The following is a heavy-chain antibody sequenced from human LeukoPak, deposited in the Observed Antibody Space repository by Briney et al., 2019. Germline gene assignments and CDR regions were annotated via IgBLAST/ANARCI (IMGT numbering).Heavy chain of an antibody. Sequence: GRSLRLSCAASGFTFSSYATHWVRQAPGKGLEWVAVISYDGSNKYYADSVKGRFTISRDNSKNTLYLQMNSLRAEDTAVYYCAASYPDAFDIWGQGTMVTVSS. J-gene: IGHJ3*02. D-gene: IGHD3-10*01. V-gene: IGHV3-30-3*01. CDR2: ISYDGSNK. CDR1: GFTFSSYA. CDR3: AASYPDAFDI.